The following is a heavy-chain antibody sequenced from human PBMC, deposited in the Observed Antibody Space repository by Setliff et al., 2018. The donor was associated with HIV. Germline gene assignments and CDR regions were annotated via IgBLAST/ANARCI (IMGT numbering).Heavy chain of an antibody. J-gene: IGHJ4*02. D-gene: IGHD5-18*01. CDR3: VGQGTGYIYGYFDY. Sequence: PSETLSLTCAVYVGSFSGHYWIWIRQPPGKGLEWIGAISYGGITNYNPPLKSRVTISVDTSKSQFSLKLSSVTAADTAVYYCVGQGTGYIYGYFDYWGQGTLVTVSS. V-gene: IGHV4-34*01. CDR1: VGSFSGHY. CDR2: ISYGGIT.